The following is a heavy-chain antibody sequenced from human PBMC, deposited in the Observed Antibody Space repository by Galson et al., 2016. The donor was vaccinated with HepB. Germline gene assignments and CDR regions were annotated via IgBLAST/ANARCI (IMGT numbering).Heavy chain of an antibody. CDR3: ASQEMATISCFDY. J-gene: IGHJ4*02. CDR1: GVSISSRNYY. Sequence: SETLSLTCTVSGVSISSRNYYWGWIRQPPGKGLEWIASIYYSGYTYYNASLKSRVTISLDTSKNQFSLNLSSVTAADTAVYYCASQEMATISCFDYWGRGTLVTVSS. D-gene: IGHD5-24*01. CDR2: IYYSGYT. V-gene: IGHV4-39*01.